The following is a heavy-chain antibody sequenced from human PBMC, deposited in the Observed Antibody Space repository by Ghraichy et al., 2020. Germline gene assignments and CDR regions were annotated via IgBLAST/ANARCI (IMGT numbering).Heavy chain of an antibody. CDR3: ARDQYTGWCNRFDP. CDR1: GFTFSTYG. D-gene: IGHD6-19*01. CDR2: IPYDESGK. J-gene: IGHJ5*02. Sequence: GGSLRLSCAASGFTFSTYGMHWVRQAPGKGLEWVAFIPYDESGKYFADSVKGRFTISRDISKNTLYLQMNSLRPKDTAVYYCARDQYTGWCNRFDPWGQGTQVTVSS. V-gene: IGHV3-30*02.